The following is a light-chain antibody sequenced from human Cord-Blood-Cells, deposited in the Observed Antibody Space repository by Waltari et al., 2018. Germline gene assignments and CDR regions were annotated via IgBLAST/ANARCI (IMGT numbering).Light chain of an antibody. Sequence: QSALTQPRSVSGSPGQSVTISCTGTSSDVGGYNYVSWYQQHPGKAPKLMIYDVSKRPSGVPDRFSGSTSSNTSSLTISGLQAEDEADYYCCSYAGSYTFVFGTGTKVTVL. V-gene: IGLV2-11*01. CDR1: SSDVGGYNY. J-gene: IGLJ1*01. CDR2: DVS. CDR3: CSYAGSYTFV.